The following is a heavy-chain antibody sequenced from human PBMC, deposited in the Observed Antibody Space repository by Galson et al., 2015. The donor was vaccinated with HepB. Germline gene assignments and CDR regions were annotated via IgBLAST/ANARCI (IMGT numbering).Heavy chain of an antibody. D-gene: IGHD6-6*01. CDR2: IYSGGST. CDR3: ATCRGSWGSSFDY. Sequence: SLRLSCAASGFTFNSYGMSWVRQAPGKGLEWVSIIYSGGSTHYADSVKGRFTISRDNSKSTLYLQMNSLRAEDTAVYYCATCRGSWGSSFDYWSQGTLVTVSS. J-gene: IGHJ4*02. V-gene: IGHV3-66*01. CDR1: GFTFNSYG.